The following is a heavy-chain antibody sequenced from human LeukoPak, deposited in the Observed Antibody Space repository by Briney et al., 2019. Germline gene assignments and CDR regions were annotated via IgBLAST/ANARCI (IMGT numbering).Heavy chain of an antibody. J-gene: IGHJ4*02. V-gene: IGHV4-38-2*01. CDR3: ARLMARLVVPADDDY. CDR2: IYHSGST. CDR1: GYSISSCYY. D-gene: IGHD2-2*01. Sequence: SETLSLTCAVSGYSISSCYYWGWIRQPPGKGLEWIGSIYHSGSTYYNPSLKSRVTISVDTSKNQFSLKLSSVTAADTAVYYCARLMARLVVPADDDYWGQGTLVTVSS.